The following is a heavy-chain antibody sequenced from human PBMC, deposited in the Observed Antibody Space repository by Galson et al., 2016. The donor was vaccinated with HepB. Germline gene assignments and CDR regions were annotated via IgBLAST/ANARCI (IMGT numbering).Heavy chain of an antibody. D-gene: IGHD4-17*01. CDR1: GFTFGDFA. V-gene: IGHV3-9*01. J-gene: IGHJ1*01. Sequence: SLRLSCAASGFTFGDFAIHWVRQAPGKGLEWVSGISWNSGRLTYTDSVKGRSTISRDNAKNSLDLQMDSLRPDDTAFYYCAKATSGSAYGSRYFQHWGQGTLVTVSS. CDR3: AKATSGSAYGSRYFQH. CDR2: ISWNSGRL.